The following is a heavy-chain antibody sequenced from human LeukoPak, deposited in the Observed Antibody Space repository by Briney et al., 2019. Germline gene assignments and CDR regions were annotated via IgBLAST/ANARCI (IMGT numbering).Heavy chain of an antibody. V-gene: IGHV1-2*02. Sequence: GASVKVSCKASGYTFTGYYIHWVRQAPGQGLEWMGWVNPNGGVTNYAQKFQGRVTMTRDTSISTAYMELSRLRSDDTDVYYCARGGYGGGYGGRNSGVIDSWGQGTLVTVSS. CDR3: ARGGYGGGYGGRNSGVIDS. CDR1: GYTFTGYY. J-gene: IGHJ4*02. D-gene: IGHD4-23*01. CDR2: VNPNGGVT.